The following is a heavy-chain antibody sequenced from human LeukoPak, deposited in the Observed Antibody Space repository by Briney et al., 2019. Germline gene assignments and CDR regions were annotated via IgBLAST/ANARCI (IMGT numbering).Heavy chain of an antibody. D-gene: IGHD3-22*01. CDR3: AKERGDSSGYYLDY. CDR2: ISGSGGST. Sequence: GGSLRLSCAASGFTFSSYAMSWVRQAPGKGLEWVSGISGSGGSTYYADSVKGRFTISRDNSKNTLYLQMNSLRAEDTAVYYCAKERGDSSGYYLDYWGQGTLVTVSS. V-gene: IGHV3-23*01. J-gene: IGHJ4*02. CDR1: GFTFSSYA.